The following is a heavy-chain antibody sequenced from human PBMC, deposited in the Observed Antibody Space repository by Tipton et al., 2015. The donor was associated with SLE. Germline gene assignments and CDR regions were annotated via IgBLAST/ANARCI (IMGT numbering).Heavy chain of an antibody. CDR3: AKGIAERFFDY. V-gene: IGHV3-30*04. Sequence: SLRLSCAASGFTFSTYAMHWVRQAPGKGLEWVALISYDGTNKYYVESVKGRFTISRDNSKNTLFLQMNSLRAEDTAIYYCAKGIAERFFDYWGHGTLVTVSS. CDR1: GFTFSTYA. J-gene: IGHJ4*01. CDR2: ISYDGTNK. D-gene: IGHD6-13*01.